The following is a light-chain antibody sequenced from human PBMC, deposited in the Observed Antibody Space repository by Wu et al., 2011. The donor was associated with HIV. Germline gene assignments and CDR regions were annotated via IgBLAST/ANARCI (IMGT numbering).Light chain of an antibody. CDR2: AAS. J-gene: IGKJ3*01. Sequence: DIQMTQSPSSLSASVGDRVTITCRASQGISNSLAWYQQKPGKAPKLLLYAASRLESGVPSRFSGSGSGTDYTLTISSLQPEDFATYYCQQYNSSVEGXTFGPGT. V-gene: IGKV1-NL1*01. CDR1: QGISNS. CDR3: QQYNSSVEGXT.